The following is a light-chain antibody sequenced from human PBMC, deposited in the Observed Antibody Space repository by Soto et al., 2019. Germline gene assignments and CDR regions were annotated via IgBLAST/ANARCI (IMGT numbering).Light chain of an antibody. CDR3: QQRSNWS. J-gene: IGKJ5*01. CDR2: GAS. CDR1: QSVSSN. V-gene: IGKV3-11*01. Sequence: EIVMTQSPATLSVSPGERATLFCRASQSVSSNLAWYQQKPGQAPRLLIYGASSRATGIPDRFSGSGSGTDFTLTISSLEPEDSAIYYCQQRSNWSFGQGTRLEIK.